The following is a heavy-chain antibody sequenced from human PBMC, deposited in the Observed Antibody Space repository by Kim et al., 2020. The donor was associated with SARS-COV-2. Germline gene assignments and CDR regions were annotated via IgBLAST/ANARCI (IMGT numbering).Heavy chain of an antibody. CDR2: INPSGAFT. CDR3: AREAALIAAPQKNFDY. Sequence: ASVKVSCKASGFTFTNYFMHWVRQAPGQGLEWMGTINPSGAFTLFTQKYQGRVIITKDTSTSTVYKEVSSLRSEDTAVYFCAREAALIAAPQKNFDYWGQGTLVTVSS. V-gene: IGHV1-46*01. J-gene: IGHJ4*02. CDR1: GFTFTNYF. D-gene: IGHD6-25*01.